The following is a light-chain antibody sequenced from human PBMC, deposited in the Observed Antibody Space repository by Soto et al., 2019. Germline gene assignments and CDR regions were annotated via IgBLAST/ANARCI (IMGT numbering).Light chain of an antibody. CDR3: SSYTSSSTLVV. CDR2: DVS. CDR1: SSDVGGYNY. V-gene: IGLV2-14*01. Sequence: QSVLTQPASVCGSPGQWITISCTGTSSDVGGYNYVSWYQQHPGKAPKLMIYDVSNRPSGVSNRFSGSKSGNTASLTISGLQAEDEDDYYCSSYTSSSTLVVFGGGTKLTVL. J-gene: IGLJ2*01.